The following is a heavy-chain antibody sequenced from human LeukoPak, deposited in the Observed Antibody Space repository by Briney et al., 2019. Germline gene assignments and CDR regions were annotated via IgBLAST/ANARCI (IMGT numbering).Heavy chain of an antibody. J-gene: IGHJ5*02. D-gene: IGHD1-14*01. CDR2: INPSGIST. V-gene: IGHV1-46*01. CDR1: GYIFINNY. Sequence: ASVKVSCKSSGYIFINNYMHWVRQAHGQGLEWMGLINPSGISTLYAEKFRGRIIMTRDMSTATDYMELSSLRSEDTAVYYCARDNTIADRGWWFDPWGQGTLVTVSS. CDR3: ARDNTIADRGWWFDP.